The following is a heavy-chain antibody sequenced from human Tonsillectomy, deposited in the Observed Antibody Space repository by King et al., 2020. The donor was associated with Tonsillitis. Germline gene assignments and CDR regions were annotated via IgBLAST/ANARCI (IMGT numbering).Heavy chain of an antibody. Sequence: VQLVESGGGLVLPGGSLRLSCAASGFTFSTYGMNWVRQAPGKGLQWVSYISSDGHTMYYEDSLKGRFIISRDNAKNSLYLQMNSLRAEDTAVYYCARTESSSVDYWGQGTLVTVSS. J-gene: IGHJ4*02. CDR2: ISSDGHTM. V-gene: IGHV3-48*03. CDR3: ARTESSSVDY. CDR1: GFTFSTYG. D-gene: IGHD3-22*01.